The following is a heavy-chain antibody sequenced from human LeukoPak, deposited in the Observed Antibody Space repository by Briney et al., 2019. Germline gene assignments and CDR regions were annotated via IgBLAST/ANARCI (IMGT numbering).Heavy chain of an antibody. Sequence: SETLSLTCAVYGGSFSGYYWSWIRQPPGKGLEWIGEINHSGSTNYNPSLKSRVTISVDTSKNQFSLKLRSVTAADTAVYYCARGLLSAWGQGTLVTVSS. J-gene: IGHJ5*02. CDR3: ARGLLSA. CDR2: INHSGST. V-gene: IGHV4-34*01. CDR1: GGSFSGYY.